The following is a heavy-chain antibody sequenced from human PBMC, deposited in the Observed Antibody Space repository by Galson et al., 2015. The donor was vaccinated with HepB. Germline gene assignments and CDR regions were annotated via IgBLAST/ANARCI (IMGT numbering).Heavy chain of an antibody. Sequence: SLRLSCAASGFTFSSYSMNWVRQAPGKGLEWVSYISSSSSTIYYADSVKGRFTISRDNAKNSLYLQMNSLRDEDTAGYYCAREITMVRGFGGYYGMDVWGQGTTVTVSS. V-gene: IGHV3-48*02. D-gene: IGHD3-10*01. CDR1: GFTFSSYS. CDR2: ISSSSSTI. J-gene: IGHJ6*02. CDR3: AREITMVRGFGGYYGMDV.